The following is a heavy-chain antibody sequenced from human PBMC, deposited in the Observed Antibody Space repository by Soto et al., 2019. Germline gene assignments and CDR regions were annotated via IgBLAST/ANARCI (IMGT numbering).Heavy chain of an antibody. V-gene: IGHV1-2*02. Sequence: XSVKVSCKASGYTFTCYYLHWVRQAPGQGLEWMGWINPNSGVTNYAQKFQGRVTMTRDTSITTASMELGRLTSDDTAVYYCVRGGVEVTGTPGSPTHGYWGQGPLVTVSS. D-gene: IGHD1-26*01. CDR2: INPNSGVT. CDR3: VRGGVEVTGTPGSPTHGY. CDR1: GYTFTCYY. J-gene: IGHJ4*02.